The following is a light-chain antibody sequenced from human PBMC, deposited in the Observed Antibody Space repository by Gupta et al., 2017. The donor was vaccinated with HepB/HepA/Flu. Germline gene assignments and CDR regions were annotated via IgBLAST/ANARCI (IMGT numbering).Light chain of an antibody. J-gene: IGKJ4*01. CDR3: QQYYSTPT. CDR1: QSVLYSSNNKNY. V-gene: IGKV4-1*01. CDR2: WAS. Sequence: DIVMTQSPDSLAVSLGERATINCKSSQSVLYSSNNKNYLAWYQQKPGQPPKLLIYWASTRESGVPDRFSGSGSGTDFTLTISSLQAEDVAVYYGQQYYSTPTFGGGTKVEI.